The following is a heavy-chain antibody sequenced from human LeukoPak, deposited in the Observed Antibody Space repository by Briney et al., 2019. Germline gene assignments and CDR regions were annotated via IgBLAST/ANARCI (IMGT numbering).Heavy chain of an antibody. CDR3: ARDRGRYYDSRGFYWGYYFDS. Sequence: GSLRLSCAASGFPFRSYSLNWGRPAPGKGLEWVSTISGSGDSTYYADSVKGRFTISRDNSKDTLYLQMSSVRVDDTAVYYCARDRGRYYDSRGFYWGYYFDSWGQGILVTVST. CDR1: GFPFRSYS. J-gene: IGHJ4*02. CDR2: ISGSGDST. V-gene: IGHV3-23*01. D-gene: IGHD3-22*01.